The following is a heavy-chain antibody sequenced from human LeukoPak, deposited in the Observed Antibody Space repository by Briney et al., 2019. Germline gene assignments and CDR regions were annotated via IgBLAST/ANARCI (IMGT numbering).Heavy chain of an antibody. J-gene: IGHJ5*02. Sequence: GGSLRLSCAASGFTFSSYAMSWVRQAPGKGLEWVSAISGSGGSTYYADSVKGRFTISRDNSKNTLYLQMNSLRAEDTAVYCCAKDRRGATGYNWFDPWGQGTLVTVSS. D-gene: IGHD3-10*01. CDR3: AKDRRGATGYNWFDP. V-gene: IGHV3-23*01. CDR1: GFTFSSYA. CDR2: ISGSGGST.